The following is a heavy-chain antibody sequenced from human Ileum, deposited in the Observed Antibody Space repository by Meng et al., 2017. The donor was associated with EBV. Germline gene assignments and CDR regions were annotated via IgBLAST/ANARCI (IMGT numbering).Heavy chain of an antibody. CDR1: GVPINSSSYY. D-gene: IGHD6-13*01. V-gene: IGHV4-39*01. Sequence: QLRLQGSGPGLVKPSETPLLTCPVSGVPINSSSYYWGWIRQPPGKGLEWIGSIYYSGRTYYNPSLKSRVTISVDTSKNQFSLKLSSVTAADTAVYYCARPIAAAGWFDPWGQGTLVTVSS. CDR3: ARPIAAAGWFDP. CDR2: IYYSGRT. J-gene: IGHJ5*02.